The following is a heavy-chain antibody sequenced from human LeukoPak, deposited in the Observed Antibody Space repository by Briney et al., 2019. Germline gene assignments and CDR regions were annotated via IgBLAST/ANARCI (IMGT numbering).Heavy chain of an antibody. CDR2: ISYDGSNK. J-gene: IGHJ4*02. CDR1: GFTFSSYG. D-gene: IGHD3-22*01. V-gene: IGHV3-30*18. CDR3: AKAPPYYYDSSGPGDY. Sequence: HPGGSLRLSCAASGFTFSSYGMHWVRQALGKGLEWVAVISYDGSNKYYADSVKGRFTISRDNSKNTLYLQMNSLRAEDTAVYYCAKAPPYYYDSSGPGDYWGQGTLVTVSS.